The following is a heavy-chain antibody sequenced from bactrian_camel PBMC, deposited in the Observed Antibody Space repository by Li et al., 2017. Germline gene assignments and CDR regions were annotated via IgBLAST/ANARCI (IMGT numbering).Heavy chain of an antibody. D-gene: IGHD5*01. CDR1: GHSRGSNC. V-gene: IGHV3S32*01. CDR3: AARFQGGFGLGGLCTDVPADFPY. J-gene: IGHJ6*01. CDR2: IRNSGGET. Sequence: VQLVESGGGSVQTGGSLRLSCVVSGHSRGSNCVGWFRLPPGRAPAEREGIAAIRNSGGETWYHDSVKGRFTIAKGQAKHTLYLQMNSLKPDDTATYYCAARFQGGFGLGGLCTDVPADFPYWGQGTQVTV.